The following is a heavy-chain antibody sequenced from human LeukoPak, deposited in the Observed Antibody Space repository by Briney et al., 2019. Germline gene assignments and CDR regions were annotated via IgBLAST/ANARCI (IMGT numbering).Heavy chain of an antibody. CDR3: ARRRVSSRPSPGARFDP. D-gene: IGHD6-6*01. Sequence: SETLSLTCAVYGGSFSGYYWSWIRQPPGKGLEWIGEINHSGSTNYNPSLKSRVTISVDTSKNQFSLKLSSVTAADTAVYYCARRRVSSRPSPGARFDPWGQGTLSPSPQ. V-gene: IGHV4-34*01. CDR1: GGSFSGYY. J-gene: IGHJ5*02. CDR2: INHSGST.